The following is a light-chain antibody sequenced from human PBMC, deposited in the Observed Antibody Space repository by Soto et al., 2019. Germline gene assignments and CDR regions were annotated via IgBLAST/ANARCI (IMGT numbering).Light chain of an antibody. V-gene: IGKV3-15*01. J-gene: IGKJ1*01. CDR2: HSS. CDR1: QSISSF. CDR3: QQYNTWHRT. Sequence: EIVLTQSPATLSLSPGARAPLSWRASQSISSFLAWYQQRPGQAPRLLIYHSSTRATGVPTRFSGSGSGTDFTLTISSLQSEDIAVYYCQQYNTWHRTFGQGTKVDIK.